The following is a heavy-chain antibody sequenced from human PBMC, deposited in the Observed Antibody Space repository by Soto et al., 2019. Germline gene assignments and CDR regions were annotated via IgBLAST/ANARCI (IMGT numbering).Heavy chain of an antibody. D-gene: IGHD5-18*01. CDR2: IYYSGST. Sequence: SETLTLTCTFPGGSISSSSYYWGWIRQPPGKGLEWIGSIYYSGSTYYNPSLKSRVTISVDTSKNQFSLKLSSVTAADTAVYYCARSGYSYGYGMDVWGQGTTVT. J-gene: IGHJ6*02. CDR3: ARSGYSYGYGMDV. CDR1: GGSISSSSYY. V-gene: IGHV4-39*01.